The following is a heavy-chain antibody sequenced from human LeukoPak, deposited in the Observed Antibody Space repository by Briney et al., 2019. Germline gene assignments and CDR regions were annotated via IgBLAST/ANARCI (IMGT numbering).Heavy chain of an antibody. CDR1: GFTFGDYA. D-gene: IGHD1-26*01. V-gene: IGHV3-48*04. CDR2: ISSSSSTI. CDR3: EFLGGARFDY. Sequence: PGGSLRLSCSASGFTFGDYAMSWFRQAPGKGLEWVSYISSSSSTIYYADSVKGRFTISRDNAKNPLYLQMNSLRAEDTAVYYCEFLGGARFDYWGQGTLVTVSS. J-gene: IGHJ4*02.